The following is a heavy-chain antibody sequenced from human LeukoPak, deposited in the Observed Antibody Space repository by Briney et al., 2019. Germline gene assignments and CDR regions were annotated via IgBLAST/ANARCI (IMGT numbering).Heavy chain of an antibody. V-gene: IGHV3-9*01. J-gene: IGHJ6*02. CDR3: AKDMEYGDSSGYYYYGMDV. CDR2: ISWNSGSI. CDR1: GFTFDDYA. Sequence: PGRSLRLSCAASGFTFDDYAMHWVRQAPGKGLEWVSGISWNSGSIGYADSVKGRFAISRDNAKNSLYLQMNSLRAEDTALYYRAKDMEYGDSSGYYYYGMDVWGQGTTVTVSS. D-gene: IGHD3-22*01.